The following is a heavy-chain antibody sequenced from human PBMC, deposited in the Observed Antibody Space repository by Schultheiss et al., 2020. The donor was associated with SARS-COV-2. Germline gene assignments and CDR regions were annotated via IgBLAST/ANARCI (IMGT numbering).Heavy chain of an antibody. D-gene: IGHD2-2*02. J-gene: IGHJ6*03. CDR3: ARRYCSGTSCYTARWYYYMDV. Sequence: SETLSLTCAVYGGSFSGYSWNWIRQPPGKGLEWIGEINHSGRTNYNPSLKSRVSISIDTSKNQFSLKLNSVTPADTAVYYCARRYCSGTSCYTARWYYYMDVWGKGTTVTVSS. V-gene: IGHV4-34*01. CDR1: GGSFSGYS. CDR2: INHSGRT.